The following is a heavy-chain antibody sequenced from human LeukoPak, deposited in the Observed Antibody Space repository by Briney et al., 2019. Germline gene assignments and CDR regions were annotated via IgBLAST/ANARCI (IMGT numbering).Heavy chain of an antibody. V-gene: IGHV4-61*02. CDR1: GGSISSGSYY. CDR2: IHTSGST. Sequence: SQTLSLTCTVSGGSISSGSYYWSWIRQPAGKGLEWIGRIHTSGSTNYNPSLKSRVTISVDTSKNQSSLKLSSVTAADTAVYYCASRRDGYNHGSDAFDIWGQGTMVTVSS. D-gene: IGHD5-24*01. CDR3: ASRRDGYNHGSDAFDI. J-gene: IGHJ3*02.